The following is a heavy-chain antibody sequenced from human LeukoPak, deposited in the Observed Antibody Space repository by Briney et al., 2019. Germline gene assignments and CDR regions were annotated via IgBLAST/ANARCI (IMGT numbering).Heavy chain of an antibody. CDR2: ISSSGSTI. Sequence: PGGSLGLSCAASGFTFSDYYMSWIRQAPGKGPEWVSYISSSGSTIYYADSVKGRFTISRDNAKNSLYLQMNSLRAEDTAVYYCARDLGRYNDAFDIWGQGTMVTVSS. CDR3: ARDLGRYNDAFDI. J-gene: IGHJ3*02. V-gene: IGHV3-11*04. CDR1: GFTFSDYY. D-gene: IGHD3-10*01.